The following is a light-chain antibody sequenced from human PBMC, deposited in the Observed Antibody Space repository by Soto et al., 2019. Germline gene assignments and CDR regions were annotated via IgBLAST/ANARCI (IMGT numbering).Light chain of an antibody. V-gene: IGKV1-5*03. CDR3: LQHNNFRLT. CDR1: QTISSW. J-gene: IGKJ4*01. CDR2: KAS. Sequence: DIQMTQSPSTLSGSVGDRVTITCRASQTISSWLAWYQQKPGKAPKLLIYKASTLKSGVPSRFSGSGSGTEFTLTISSLQPDDFATYYCLQHNNFRLTFGGGTKVDIK.